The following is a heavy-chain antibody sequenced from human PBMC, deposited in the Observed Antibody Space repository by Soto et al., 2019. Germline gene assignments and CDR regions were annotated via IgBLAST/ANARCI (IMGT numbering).Heavy chain of an antibody. J-gene: IGHJ4*02. D-gene: IGHD6-13*01. CDR2: IYHSGST. Sequence: PSETLSLTCAVSGGSTSSGDYSWSWIRQPPGKGLEWIGYIYHSGSTYYNPSLKSRVTISVDRSKNQFSLKLSSVTAADTAVYYCARDLAASGYFDYWGQGTLVTVSS. CDR1: GGSTSSGDYS. V-gene: IGHV4-30-2*01. CDR3: ARDLAASGYFDY.